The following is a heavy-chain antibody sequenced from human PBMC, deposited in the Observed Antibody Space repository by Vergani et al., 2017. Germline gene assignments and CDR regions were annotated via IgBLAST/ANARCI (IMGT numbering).Heavy chain of an antibody. J-gene: IGHJ4*02. CDR2: ISYDGSNK. V-gene: IGHV3-30*18. CDR3: AKDSGTMVRGFFDY. D-gene: IGHD3-10*01. CDR1: GFTFSSYG. Sequence: VQLLESGGDLVQPGGSLRLSCAASGFTFSSYGMHWVRQAPGKGLEWVAVISYDGSNKYYADSVKGRFTISRDNSKNTLYLQMNSLRAEDTAVYYCAKDSGTMVRGFFDYWGQGTLVTVSS.